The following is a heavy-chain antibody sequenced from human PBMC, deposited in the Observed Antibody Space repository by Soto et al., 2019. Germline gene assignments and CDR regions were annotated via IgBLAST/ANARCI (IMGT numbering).Heavy chain of an antibody. CDR3: ASKQGSIFVYYT. D-gene: IGHD3-10*01. V-gene: IGHV4-59*12. J-gene: IGHJ4*02. Sequence: SETLSLTCTVSGGSISSYYWSWIRQPPGKGLEWIGEINHSGSTNYNPSLKSRVTISVDTSKNQFSLKLSSVTAADTAVYYCASKQGSIFVYYTWGQGTLVTVSS. CDR2: INHSGST. CDR1: GGSISSYY.